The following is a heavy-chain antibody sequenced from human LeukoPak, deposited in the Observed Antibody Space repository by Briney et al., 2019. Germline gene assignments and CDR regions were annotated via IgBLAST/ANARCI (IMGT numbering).Heavy chain of an antibody. D-gene: IGHD2-8*01. V-gene: IGHV3-48*03. CDR1: GFTVSSNY. CDR2: ISSSGSTI. Sequence: PGGSLRLSCAASGFTVSSNYMNWVRQAPGRGLEWVSYISSSGSTIFYADSVKGRFTISRDNAKNSLYLQMSSLRVEDSAVYYCARDVRNGYYFDYWGQGTLVTVSS. J-gene: IGHJ4*02. CDR3: ARDVRNGYYFDY.